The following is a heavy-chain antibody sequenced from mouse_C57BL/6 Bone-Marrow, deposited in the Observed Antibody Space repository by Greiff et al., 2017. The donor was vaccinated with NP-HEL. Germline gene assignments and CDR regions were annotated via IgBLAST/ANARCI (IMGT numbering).Heavy chain of an antibody. V-gene: IGHV3-6*01. J-gene: IGHJ1*03. Sequence: ESGPGLVKPSQSLSLTCSVTGYSITSGYYWNWIRQFPGNKLEWMGYISYDGSNNYNPSLKNRISITRDTSKNQFFLKLNSVTTEDTATYYCAREGNYRWYFDVWGTGTTVTVSS. D-gene: IGHD2-1*01. CDR3: AREGNYRWYFDV. CDR2: ISYDGSN. CDR1: GYSITSGYY.